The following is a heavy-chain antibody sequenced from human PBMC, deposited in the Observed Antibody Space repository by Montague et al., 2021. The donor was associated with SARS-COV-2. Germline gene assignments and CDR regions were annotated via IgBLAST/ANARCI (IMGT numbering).Heavy chain of an antibody. CDR1: GGSISNYY. CDR3: ARGPHSNTWYDPGDY. V-gene: IGHV4-59*01. CDR2: IFHSGTT. D-gene: IGHD6-13*01. Sequence: SETLSLTCTVSGGSISNYYWSWIRQTSGKGLEWIGFIFHSGTTNYNPSLKSRVTIPTDTSKNHFSLRLTSVTTADTAVYYCARGPHSNTWYDPGDYWGQGILVTVSP. J-gene: IGHJ4*02.